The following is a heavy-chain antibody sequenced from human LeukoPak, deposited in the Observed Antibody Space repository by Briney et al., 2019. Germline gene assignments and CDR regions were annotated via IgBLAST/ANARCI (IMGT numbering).Heavy chain of an antibody. CDR3: VRDGGVSGYDLLDY. CDR1: GFTFSNYW. D-gene: IGHD5-12*01. Sequence: GGSLRLSCAASGFTFSNYWMTWVRQAPGKGLEGVAHINQDGSEEHYMDSVQARFTISRDNANNSLSLQMNSLRAEDTAVYYCVRDGGVSGYDLLDYWGQGTLVTVSS. J-gene: IGHJ4*02. V-gene: IGHV3-7*01. CDR2: INQDGSEE.